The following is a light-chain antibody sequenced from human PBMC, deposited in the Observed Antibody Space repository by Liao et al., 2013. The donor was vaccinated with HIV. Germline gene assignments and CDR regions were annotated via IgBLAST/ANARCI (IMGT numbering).Light chain of an antibody. J-gene: IGLJ1*01. V-gene: IGLV3-1*01. CDR3: QVWDRSGDPSYV. Sequence: SYELTQPPSVSVSPGQTASITCSGDKLGDKYACWYQQKPGQSPVLVIYYDTDRPSGIPERFSGSKSGNTATLTISRVEAGDEADYFCQVWDRSGDPSYVFGTGTRVTV. CDR2: YDT. CDR1: KLGDKY.